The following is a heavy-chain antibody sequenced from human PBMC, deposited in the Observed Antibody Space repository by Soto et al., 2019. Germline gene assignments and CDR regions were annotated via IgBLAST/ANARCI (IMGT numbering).Heavy chain of an antibody. CDR1: GGSISSSNW. Sequence: SETLSLTCAVSGGSISSSNWWSWVRQPPGKGLEWIGEIYHSGSTNYNPSLKSRVTISVDKSKNQFSLKLSSVTAADTAVYYCAIPLGRGVGATTGWFDPWGQGTLVTVSS. D-gene: IGHD1-26*01. CDR2: IYHSGST. V-gene: IGHV4-4*02. CDR3: AIPLGRGVGATTGWFDP. J-gene: IGHJ5*02.